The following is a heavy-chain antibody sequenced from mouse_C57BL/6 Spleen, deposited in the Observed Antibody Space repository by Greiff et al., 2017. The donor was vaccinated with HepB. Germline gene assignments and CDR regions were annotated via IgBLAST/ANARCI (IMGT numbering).Heavy chain of an antibody. V-gene: IGHV1-39*01. CDR1: GYSFTDYN. Sequence: VQLQQSGPELVKPGASVKISCKASGYSFTDYNMNWVKQSNGKSLEWIGVINPNYGTTSYNQKFKGKATLTVDKSSSTAYMQLNSLTSEDSAVYYCAPLTGTRWYFDVWGTGTTVTVSS. D-gene: IGHD4-1*01. CDR3: APLTGTRWYFDV. J-gene: IGHJ1*03. CDR2: INPNYGTT.